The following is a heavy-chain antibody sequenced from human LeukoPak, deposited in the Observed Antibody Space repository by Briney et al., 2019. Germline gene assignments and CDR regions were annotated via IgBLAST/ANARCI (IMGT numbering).Heavy chain of an antibody. Sequence: PGGSLRLSCAASGFTFSSYAMSWVRQAPGKGLEWVSAISGSGGSTYYADSVKGRFTISRDNSKNTLYLQMNSLRAEDTAVYYCAKDSEPAAISGGEHYFDYWGQGTLVTVSS. D-gene: IGHD2-2*01. J-gene: IGHJ4*02. V-gene: IGHV3-23*01. CDR2: ISGSGGST. CDR1: GFTFSSYA. CDR3: AKDSEPAAISGGEHYFDY.